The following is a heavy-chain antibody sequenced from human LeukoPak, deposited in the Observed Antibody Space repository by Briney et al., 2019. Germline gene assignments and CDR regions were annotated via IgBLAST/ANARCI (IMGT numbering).Heavy chain of an antibody. CDR1: GFTFSSYW. CDR2: IRQDGSEK. Sequence: PGGSLRLSCAASGFTFSSYWMSWARQAPGKGLEWVANIRQDGSEKYYVDSVKGRFTISRDNAKNSLYLQMNSLRAEDTAVYYWARDPAGDAAFDIWGQGTMVTVSS. V-gene: IGHV3-7*01. CDR3: ARDPAGDAAFDI. D-gene: IGHD3-10*01. J-gene: IGHJ3*02.